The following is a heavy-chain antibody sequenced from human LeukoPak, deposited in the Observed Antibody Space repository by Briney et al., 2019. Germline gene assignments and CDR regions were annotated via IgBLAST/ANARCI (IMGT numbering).Heavy chain of an antibody. D-gene: IGHD6-19*01. V-gene: IGHV4-59*08. CDR2: IYYSGSA. CDR1: GGSISSYY. CDR3: ASTLAVAGTEGWFDP. Sequence: SETLSLTCTVSGGSISSYYWSWIRQPPGKGLEWIGYIYYSGSANYNPSLKSRVTISVDTSKNQFSLKLSSVTAADTAVYYCASTLAVAGTEGWFDPWGQGTLVTVSS. J-gene: IGHJ5*02.